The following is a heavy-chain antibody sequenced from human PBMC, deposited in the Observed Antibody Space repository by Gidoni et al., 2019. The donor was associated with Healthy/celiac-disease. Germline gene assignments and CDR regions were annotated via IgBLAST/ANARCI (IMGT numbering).Heavy chain of an antibody. D-gene: IGHD2-2*01. J-gene: IGHJ6*02. CDR3: AKDMISTSWRDYGMDV. CDR2: ISGSGGST. V-gene: IGHV3-23*01. Sequence: EVQLLESGGGLVQPGGSLRLSCAASGFTFSSYAMSWVRQAPGKGLEWFSAISGSGGSTYYADSVKGRFTISRDNSKNTLYLQMNSLRAEDTAVYYCAKDMISTSWRDYGMDVWGQGTTVTVSS. CDR1: GFTFSSYA.